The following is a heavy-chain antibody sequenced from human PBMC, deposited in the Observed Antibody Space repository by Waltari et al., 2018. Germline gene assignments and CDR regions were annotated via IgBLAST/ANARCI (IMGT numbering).Heavy chain of an antibody. CDR3: AKEGLGGDRQFDY. CDR2: VSGPSTYT. J-gene: IGHJ4*02. V-gene: IGHV3-21*06. CDR1: GFMFSSYA. Sequence: EVQLAESGGGLVQPGGSLRLSCVASGFMFSSYAMNWVRQAPGKGLEGVAFVSGPSTYTFYSDSVKGRFTISRDNAKNSVFLQMNGLRDDDTAIYYCAKEGLGGDRQFDYWGQGTLVRVSS. D-gene: IGHD2-21*02.